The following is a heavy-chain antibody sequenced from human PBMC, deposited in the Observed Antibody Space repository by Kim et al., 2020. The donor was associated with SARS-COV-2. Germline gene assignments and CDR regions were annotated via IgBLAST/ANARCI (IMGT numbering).Heavy chain of an antibody. D-gene: IGHD2-15*01. J-gene: IGHJ5*02. CDR1: GYSFTSYW. CDR2: IDPSDSYT. V-gene: IGHV5-10-1*01. Sequence: GESLKISCKGSGYSFTSYWISWVRQMPGKGLEWMGRIDPSDSYTNYSPSFQGHVTISADKSISTAYLQWSSLKASDTAMYYCARHVDERGYCSGGSCYGLDNWFDPWGQGTLVTVSS. CDR3: ARHVDERGYCSGGSCYGLDNWFDP.